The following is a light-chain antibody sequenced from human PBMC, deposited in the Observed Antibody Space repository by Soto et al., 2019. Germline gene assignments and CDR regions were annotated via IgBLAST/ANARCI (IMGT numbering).Light chain of an antibody. CDR3: GTWDSSLSAAV. Sequence: QSVLTQPPSVSAAPGQTVTISCSGSSSNIGNNYVSSYQQLPGTAPKLLIYDNNKRPSGIPDRFSGSKSGTSATLGITGLQTGDEADYYCGTWDSSLSAAVFGGGTQLTVL. V-gene: IGLV1-51*01. CDR2: DNN. CDR1: SSNIGNNY. J-gene: IGLJ7*01.